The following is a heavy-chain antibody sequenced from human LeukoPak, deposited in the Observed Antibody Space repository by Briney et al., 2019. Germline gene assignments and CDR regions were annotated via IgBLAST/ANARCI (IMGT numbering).Heavy chain of an antibody. CDR3: ARVGDHCSSTSCSPFDY. J-gene: IGHJ4*02. CDR1: GGTFSSYA. Sequence: ASVKVSCKASGGTFSSYAISWVRQAPGQGLEWMGGIIPIFGTANYAQKFQGRVTITTDESTSTAYMELSSLRSEDTAVYYCARVGDHCSSTSCSPFDYWGQGTLVTVSS. CDR2: IIPIFGTA. V-gene: IGHV1-69*05. D-gene: IGHD2-2*01.